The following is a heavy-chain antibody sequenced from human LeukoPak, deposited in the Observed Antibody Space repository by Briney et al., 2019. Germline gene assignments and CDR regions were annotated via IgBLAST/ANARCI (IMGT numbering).Heavy chain of an antibody. V-gene: IGHV1-69*13. J-gene: IGHJ4*02. CDR1: GGTFSSYA. D-gene: IGHD3-22*01. CDR2: IIPIFGTA. CDR3: ARGPYDSSGYYGMWY. Sequence: ASVKVSCKASGGTFSSYAISWVRQAPGQGLEWMGGIIPIFGTANYARKFQGRVTITADESTSTAYMELSSLRSEDTAVYYCARGPYDSSGYYGMWYWGQGTLVTVSS.